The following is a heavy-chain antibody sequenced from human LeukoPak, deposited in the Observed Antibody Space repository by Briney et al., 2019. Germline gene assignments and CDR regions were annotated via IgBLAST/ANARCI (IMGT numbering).Heavy chain of an antibody. CDR2: INHSGST. CDR3: ARGSQGRYCSSTRCYWLYNWFDP. D-gene: IGHD2-2*01. V-gene: IGHV4-34*01. CDR1: GGSISSYY. J-gene: IGHJ5*02. Sequence: SETLSLTCTVSGGSISSYYWSWIRQPPGKGLEWIGEINHSGSTNCNPSLKSRVTISVDTSKNQFSLKLSSVTAADTAVYYCARGSQGRYCSSTRCYWLYNWFDPWGQGTLVTVSS.